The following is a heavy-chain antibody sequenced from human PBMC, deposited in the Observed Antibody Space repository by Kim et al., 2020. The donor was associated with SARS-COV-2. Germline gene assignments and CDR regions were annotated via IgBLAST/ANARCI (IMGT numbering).Heavy chain of an antibody. D-gene: IGHD3-10*01. CDR3: ARDPRWFGELYCFDY. CDR2: IYYSGST. CDR1: GGSISSSSYY. V-gene: IGHV4-39*07. J-gene: IGHJ4*01. Sequence: SETLSLTCTVSGGSISSSSYYWGWIRQPPGKGLEWIGSIYYSGSTYYNPSLKSRVTISVDTSKNQFSLKLSSVTAADTAVYYCARDPRWFGELYCFDYWG.